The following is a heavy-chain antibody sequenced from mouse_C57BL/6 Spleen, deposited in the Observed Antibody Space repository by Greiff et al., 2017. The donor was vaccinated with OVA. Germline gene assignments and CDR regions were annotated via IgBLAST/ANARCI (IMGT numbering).Heavy chain of an antibody. J-gene: IGHJ1*03. D-gene: IGHD2-3*01. CDR1: GFSFTSYG. Sequence: QVQLKQSVPGLVQPSPRLSIPCTVPGFSFTSYGVHWARQSPGKGLEWLGVIWSGGSTDYNAAFISRLSISKDNSKSQVFFKMTSLQADDTAIYYCARKPIYDDVYHWYNDVWGTETTVTDSS. V-gene: IGHV2-2*01. CDR3: ARKPIYDDVYHWYNDV. CDR2: IWSGGST.